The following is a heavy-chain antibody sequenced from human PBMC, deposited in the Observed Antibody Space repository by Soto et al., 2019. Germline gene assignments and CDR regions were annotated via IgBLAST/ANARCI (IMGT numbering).Heavy chain of an antibody. J-gene: IGHJ4*02. V-gene: IGHV4-59*01. D-gene: IGHD2-21*01. CDR3: ARDNREYCGGDCYSNYFDY. CDR2: IYYSGST. CDR1: GGSISSYY. Sequence: SETLSLTCTVSGGSISSYYWSWIRQPPGKGLEWIGYIYYSGSTNYNPSLKSRVTISVDTSKNQFSLKLSSVTAADTAVYYCARDNREYCGGDCYSNYFDYWGQGTLVTVS.